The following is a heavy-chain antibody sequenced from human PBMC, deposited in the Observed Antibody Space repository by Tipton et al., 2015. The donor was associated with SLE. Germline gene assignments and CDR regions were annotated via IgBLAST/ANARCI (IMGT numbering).Heavy chain of an antibody. V-gene: IGHV4-30-2*01. J-gene: IGHJ4*02. D-gene: IGHD5-18*01. CDR3: ATVDTAMVGTGFDY. Sequence: TLSLTCTVSGGSISSGGYSWSWIRQPPGKGLEWIGYIYHSGSTYYNPSLKSRVTISVDRSKNQFSLKLSSVTAADTAVYYCATVDTAMVGTGFDYWGQGTLVTVSS. CDR1: GGSISSGGYS. CDR2: IYHSGST.